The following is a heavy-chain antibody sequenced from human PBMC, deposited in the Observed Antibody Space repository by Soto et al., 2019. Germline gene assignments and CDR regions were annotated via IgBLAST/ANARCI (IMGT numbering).Heavy chain of an antibody. D-gene: IGHD6-13*01. CDR1: GYTFTGYY. J-gene: IGHJ6*02. V-gene: IGHV1-2*04. Sequence: GASVKVSCKASGYTFTGYYMHWVRQAPGQGLEWMGWINPNSGGTNYAQKFQGWVTMTRDTSISTAYMELSRLRSDDTAVYYCARDRQQLVPSIRDYYGMAVWGQGTTVTVSS. CDR3: ARDRQQLVPSIRDYYGMAV. CDR2: INPNSGGT.